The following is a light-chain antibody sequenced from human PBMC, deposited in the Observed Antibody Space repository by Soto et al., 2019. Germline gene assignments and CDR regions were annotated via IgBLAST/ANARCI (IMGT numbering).Light chain of an antibody. CDR3: QQNYDTPIT. V-gene: IGKV1-39*01. Sequence: DIQMTQSPSTLSASVGDRVTITCRASQSISSWLAWYQQKSGRAPKLLIYAASSLQIGVPSRFSGSGSGTNFTLTISSLQPEDFATYFCQQNYDTPITFGQGTRLEIK. CDR2: AAS. J-gene: IGKJ5*01. CDR1: QSISSW.